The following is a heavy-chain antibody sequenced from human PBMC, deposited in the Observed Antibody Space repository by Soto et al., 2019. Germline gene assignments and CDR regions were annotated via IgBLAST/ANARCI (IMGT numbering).Heavy chain of an antibody. CDR2: ISAYSGNA. J-gene: IGHJ5*02. CDR3: ARGQGSP. CDR1: GYTFRSYD. Sequence: ASVKVSCKASGYTFRSYDIIWVRQAPGQGLEWMGWISAYSGNAKYSQNLQGRVTLTTDTSTSTAFMELSSLRSDDTAVYYCARGQGSPWGQGTLVTVSS. V-gene: IGHV1-18*04.